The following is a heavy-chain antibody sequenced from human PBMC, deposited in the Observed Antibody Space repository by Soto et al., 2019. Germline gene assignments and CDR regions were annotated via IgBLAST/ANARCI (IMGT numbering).Heavy chain of an antibody. CDR1: GYSISSGYY. J-gene: IGHJ5*02. CDR3: AVAQGQPEGNWFDP. V-gene: IGHV4-38-2*01. CDR2: IYHSGST. D-gene: IGHD2-15*01. Sequence: SETLSLTCAVSGYSISSGYYWGWIRQPPGKGLEWIGSIYHSGSTYYNPSLKSRVTISVDTSKNQFSLKPSSVTAADTAVYYCAVAQGQPEGNWFDPWGQGTLVTVSS.